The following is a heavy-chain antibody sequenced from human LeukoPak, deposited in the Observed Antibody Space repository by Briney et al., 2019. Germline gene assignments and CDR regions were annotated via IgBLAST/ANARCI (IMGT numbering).Heavy chain of an antibody. CDR2: ISSSGSTI. V-gene: IGHV3-48*03. CDR1: GFTFSSYE. Sequence: PGGSLRLSCAASGFTFSSYEMNWVRQAPGKGLEWVSYISSSGSTIYYADSVKGRFTISRDNAKNSLYLQMNSLRAEDTAVYYCARGSMNKYYYYMDVWGKGTTVTVSS. CDR3: ARGSMNKYYYYMDV. J-gene: IGHJ6*03. D-gene: IGHD1/OR15-1a*01.